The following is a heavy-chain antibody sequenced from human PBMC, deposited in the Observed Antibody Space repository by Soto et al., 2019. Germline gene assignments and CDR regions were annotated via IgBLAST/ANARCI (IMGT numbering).Heavy chain of an antibody. D-gene: IGHD3-10*01. Sequence: ASVKVSCKASGYTFTSYGISWVRQAPGQGLEWMGWISAYNGNTNYAQKLQGRVTMTTDTSTSTAYMELRSLRSDDTAVYYCARVHHMVRGVTYYYYGMDVWGQGTTVTVSS. CDR3: ARVHHMVRGVTYYYYGMDV. CDR1: GYTFTSYG. V-gene: IGHV1-18*01. CDR2: ISAYNGNT. J-gene: IGHJ6*02.